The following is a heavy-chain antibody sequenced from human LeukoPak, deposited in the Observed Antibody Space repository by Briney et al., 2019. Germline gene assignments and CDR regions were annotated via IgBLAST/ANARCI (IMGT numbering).Heavy chain of an antibody. CDR2: IKQDGSEK. CDR3: ARAFGLDY. D-gene: IGHD3-3*02. V-gene: IGHV3-7*03. Sequence: GRSLRLSCAASGFTFGSYWMSWVRQAPGKGLEWVANIKQDGSEKYYVDSVKGRFTISRDNARNSLYLQMNSLRAEDTAVYYCARAFGLDYWGQGTLVTVSS. J-gene: IGHJ4*02. CDR1: GFTFGSYW.